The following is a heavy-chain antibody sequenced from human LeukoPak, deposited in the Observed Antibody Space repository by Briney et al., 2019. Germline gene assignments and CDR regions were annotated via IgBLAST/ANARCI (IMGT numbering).Heavy chain of an antibody. CDR2: IKQDGSEK. Sequence: GGSLRLSCAASGFTFSSYWMSWVRQAPGKGLEGVANIKQDGSEKYYVGSVKGRFTISRDNAKNSLYLQMNSLRAEDTAVYYCARGSVGEPLKFDYWGQGTLVTVSS. D-gene: IGHD3-10*01. CDR3: ARGSVGEPLKFDY. V-gene: IGHV3-7*04. J-gene: IGHJ4*02. CDR1: GFTFSSYW.